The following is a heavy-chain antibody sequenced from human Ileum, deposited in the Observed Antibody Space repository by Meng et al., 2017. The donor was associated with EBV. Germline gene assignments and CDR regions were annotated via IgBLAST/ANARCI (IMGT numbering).Heavy chain of an antibody. J-gene: IGHJ4*02. CDR1: SGSVSSGDYH. V-gene: IGHV4-61*03. CDR2: ILSGST. CDR3: AGGRAGYGGYKT. Sequence: QVLLLGSVPGLVKPSETLSLTCTVSSGSVSSGDYHWSWTRQPPGKGLEWIGYILSGSTNYDPSLTNRVTISVDTSKNHFSLKLTSVTAADTAVYYCAGGRAGYGGYKTWGQGTLVTVSS. D-gene: IGHD5-12*01.